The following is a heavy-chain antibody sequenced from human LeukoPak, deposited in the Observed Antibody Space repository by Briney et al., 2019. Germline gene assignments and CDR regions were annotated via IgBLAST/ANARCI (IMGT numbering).Heavy chain of an antibody. CDR2: IYYSGST. V-gene: IGHV4-39*07. Sequence: SETLSLTCTVSGGSISSSSYYWGWIRQPPGKGLEWIGSIYYSGSTYYNPSLKSRVTISVDTSKNQFSLKLSSVTAADTAVYYCARGEGSSWYGGAYWGQGTLVTVSS. J-gene: IGHJ4*02. CDR1: GGSISSSSYY. D-gene: IGHD6-13*01. CDR3: ARGEGSSWYGGAY.